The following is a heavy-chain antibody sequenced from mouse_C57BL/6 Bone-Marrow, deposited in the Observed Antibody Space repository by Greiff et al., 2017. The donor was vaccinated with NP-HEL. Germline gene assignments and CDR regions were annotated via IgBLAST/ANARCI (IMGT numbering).Heavy chain of an antibody. J-gene: IGHJ2*01. V-gene: IGHV5-17*01. CDR1: GFTFSDYG. CDR2: ISSGSSTI. CDR3: ARSYYGSSYEDY. D-gene: IGHD1-1*01. Sequence: DVMLVESGGGLVKPGGSLKLSCAASGFTFSDYGMHWVRQAPEKGLEWVAYISSGSSTIYYADTVQGRFTISRDNAKNTLFLQMTSLRSEDTAMYYCARSYYGSSYEDYWGQGTTLTVSS.